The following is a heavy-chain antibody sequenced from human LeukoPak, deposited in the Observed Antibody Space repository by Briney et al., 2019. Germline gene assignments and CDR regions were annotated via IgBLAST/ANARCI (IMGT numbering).Heavy chain of an antibody. V-gene: IGHV3-43*02. Sequence: GGSLILSCVASGLNFGESAMHWVRQAPGKGLEWVSLISADGGSAFSADSVKGRFSISRDNSKNSLYLQMDSLRSEDTAMYYCAKESAKVDYWGQGTLVVVSS. CDR3: AKESAKVDY. CDR1: GLNFGESA. J-gene: IGHJ4*02. CDR2: ISADGGSA. D-gene: IGHD6-13*01.